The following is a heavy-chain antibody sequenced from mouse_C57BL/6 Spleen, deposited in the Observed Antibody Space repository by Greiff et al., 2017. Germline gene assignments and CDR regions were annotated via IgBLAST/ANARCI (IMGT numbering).Heavy chain of an antibody. Sequence: VQLQQSGPELVKPGASVKISCKASGYTFTDYYMNWVKQSHGKSLEWIGDINPNNGGTSYNQKFKGKATLTVDKSSSTAYMELRSLTSEDSAVYYCARGRRYFDYWGKGTTLTVSS. CDR3: ARGRRYFDY. CDR2: INPNNGGT. V-gene: IGHV1-26*01. CDR1: GYTFTDYY. J-gene: IGHJ2*01. D-gene: IGHD1-1*01.